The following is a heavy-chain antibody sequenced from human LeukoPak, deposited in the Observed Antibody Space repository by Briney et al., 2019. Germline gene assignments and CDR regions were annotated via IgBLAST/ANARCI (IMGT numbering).Heavy chain of an antibody. CDR3: ARDPSMTAVSAYSFDF. V-gene: IGHV3-7*01. D-gene: IGHD2-21*01. CDR1: GFTFSSYW. Sequence: GGSLRLSCAASGFTFSSYWMSWVRQAPGKGLEWVASIKQDGSETYYVDSVKGRFIISKDNAQNLLSLQMNSLRVEDTAVYFCARDPSMTAVSAYSFDFWGQGTLVTVSS. CDR2: IKQDGSET. J-gene: IGHJ4*02.